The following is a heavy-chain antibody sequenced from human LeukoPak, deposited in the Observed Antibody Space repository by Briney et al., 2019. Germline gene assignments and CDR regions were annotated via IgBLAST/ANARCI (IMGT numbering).Heavy chain of an antibody. CDR2: INHSGST. J-gene: IGHJ6*03. Sequence: SETLSLTCTVFGGSFTNFFWTWIRQSPGKGLEWIGEINHSGSTDYNASLKGRVTISVDTSKYQFSLKLTSVTAADTAVYYCARGWTNYDSYYYYMDVWGNGTTVTVSS. V-gene: IGHV4-34*01. D-gene: IGHD3-22*01. CDR1: GGSFTNFF. CDR3: ARGWTNYDSYYYYMDV.